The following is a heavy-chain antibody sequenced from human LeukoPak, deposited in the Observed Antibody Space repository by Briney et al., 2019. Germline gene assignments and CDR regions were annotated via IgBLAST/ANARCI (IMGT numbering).Heavy chain of an antibody. CDR1: GGSITSGGHY. D-gene: IGHD4-17*01. CDR3: ARSTTVTTIDY. Sequence: TSETLSLTCTVSGGSITSGGHYWSWIRQHPGKGLEWIGCIYDSRFTYYNSSLESRVTISVDSSENQLSLNLSSVTAADTAVYYCARSTTVTTIDYWGQGTLVTVSS. J-gene: IGHJ4*02. V-gene: IGHV4-31*03. CDR2: IYDSRFT.